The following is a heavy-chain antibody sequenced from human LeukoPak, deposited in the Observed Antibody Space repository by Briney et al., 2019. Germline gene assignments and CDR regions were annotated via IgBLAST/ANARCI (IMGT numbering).Heavy chain of an antibody. CDR2: IYHSGST. J-gene: IGHJ3*02. CDR3: AREETGYDVTMVRGAPDGAFDI. CDR1: GYSISSGYY. Sequence: PSETLSLTCTVSGYSISSGYYWGWIRQPPGKGLEWIGSIYHSGSTYYNPSLKSRVTISVDTSKNQFSLKLSSVTAADTAVYYCAREETGYDVTMVRGAPDGAFDIWGQGTMVTVSS. D-gene: IGHD3-10*01. V-gene: IGHV4-38-2*02.